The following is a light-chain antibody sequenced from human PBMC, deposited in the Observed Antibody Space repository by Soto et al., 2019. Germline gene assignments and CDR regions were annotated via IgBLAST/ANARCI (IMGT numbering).Light chain of an antibody. CDR2: STN. CDR1: SASVLTSYY. J-gene: IGLJ2*01. CDR3: ALYVGSGTVV. Sequence: QAVVSQEPSFSVSPGETVTLTCGLTSASVLTSYYPSWYQQTPGQAPRTLIYSTNIRSSGVPDRFSGSILGNKAALTITGAQADDESDYYCALYVGSGTVVFGGGTKLTAL. V-gene: IGLV8-61*01.